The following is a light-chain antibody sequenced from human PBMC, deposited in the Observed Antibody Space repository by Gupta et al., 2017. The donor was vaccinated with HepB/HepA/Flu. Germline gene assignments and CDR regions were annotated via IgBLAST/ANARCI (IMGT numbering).Light chain of an antibody. J-gene: IGLJ2*01. V-gene: IGLV2-14*03. CDR3: SSDTSTSTVL. CDR1: SSDVGGYNF. Sequence: QSALTQPASVSGSPGQSITISCTGTSSDVGGYNFVSWYQQHPGKAPKFIIYDVSNRPSGVSNRFSGSKSGNTASLTISGRQAEDEADYYCSSDTSTSTVLFGGGTKLTVL. CDR2: DVS.